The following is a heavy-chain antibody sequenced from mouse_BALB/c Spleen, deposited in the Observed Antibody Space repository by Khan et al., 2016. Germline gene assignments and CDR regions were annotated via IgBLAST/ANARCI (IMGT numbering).Heavy chain of an antibody. V-gene: IGHV1-80*01. D-gene: IGHD2-1*01. CDR3: ANSSYGHYVGRFAY. CDR1: GYAFTNYW. J-gene: IGHJ3*01. Sequence: QVQLQQSGAELVRPGSSVKISCKASGYAFTNYWINWVKQRPGQGLEWIGKLFPGSGDANYNGKFKDKATLTADKSSSTAYIQRISLTSEDSAVYYCANSSYGHYVGRFAYWGQGTLVTVSA. CDR2: LFPGSGDA.